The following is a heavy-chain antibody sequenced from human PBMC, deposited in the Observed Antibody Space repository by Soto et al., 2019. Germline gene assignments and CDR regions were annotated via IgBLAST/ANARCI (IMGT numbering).Heavy chain of an antibody. CDR2: INHRGSI. J-gene: IGHJ6*02. CDR1: GGSFSGYY. Sequence: QVQLQQWGAGLLKPSETLSLNCAVYGGSFSGYYWSWIRQPPGKGLEWVGEINHRGSINYNPSLKSPVTMSVDTSKNQFSLKLNSVTAADTAVFYCARGSRMRIPAASGRDYSYHGLYVWGQGTAVTVSS. CDR3: ARGSRMRIPAASGRDYSYHGLYV. D-gene: IGHD2-15*01. V-gene: IGHV4-34*01.